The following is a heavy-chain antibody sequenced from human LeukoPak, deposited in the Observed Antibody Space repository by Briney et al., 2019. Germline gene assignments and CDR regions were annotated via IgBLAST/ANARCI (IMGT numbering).Heavy chain of an antibody. V-gene: IGHV3-23*01. Sequence: GGSLRLSCAASGLTFSIHWMSWVRQAPGKGLEWVSFISGGDTTFYADSVKGRFTLSRDNSKNTLYLQMNSLRAEDTAVYFCAKDRVWGYASNFDYWGQGTLVAVSS. CDR2: ISGGDTT. CDR1: GLTFSIHW. CDR3: AKDRVWGYASNFDY. D-gene: IGHD3-16*01. J-gene: IGHJ4*02.